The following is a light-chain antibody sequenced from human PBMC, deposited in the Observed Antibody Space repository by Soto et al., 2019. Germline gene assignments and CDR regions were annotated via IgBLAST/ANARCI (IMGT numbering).Light chain of an antibody. CDR1: NIGAKG. J-gene: IGLJ3*02. Sequence: SYELTQPPSVSVAPGQTASITCGGNNIGAKGVHWYQQKNPGQAPVLVVFDDRARPSAIPERFSGSNSGNTATLTISRVEAGDEADYYCAAWDDRLNGRVFGGGTKLTVL. CDR3: AAWDDRLNGRV. CDR2: DDR. V-gene: IGLV3-21*02.